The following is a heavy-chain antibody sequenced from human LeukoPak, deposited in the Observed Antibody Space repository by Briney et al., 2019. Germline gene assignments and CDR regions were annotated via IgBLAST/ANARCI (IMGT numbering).Heavy chain of an antibody. CDR1: GFTFNLYA. CDR3: ARGDHYYDSSAFLDY. J-gene: IGHJ4*02. V-gene: IGHV3-30*04. Sequence: GRSLRLSCAASGFTFNLYAMHWVRQAPGKGLEGVALMSYDGSNKYYTDSMKGRFSISRDNSKNTLYVQINNLRPEDTAVYYCARGDHYYDSSAFLDYWGQGTLVTVSS. D-gene: IGHD3-22*01. CDR2: MSYDGSNK.